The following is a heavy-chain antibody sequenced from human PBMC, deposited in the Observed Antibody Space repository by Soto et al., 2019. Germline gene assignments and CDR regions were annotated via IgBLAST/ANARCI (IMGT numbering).Heavy chain of an antibody. V-gene: IGHV3-74*01. CDR3: TRGPRPISTGTGAY. D-gene: IGHD3-10*01. CDR1: GFIFKMYW. CDR2: IYNDGTYS. J-gene: IGHJ4*02. Sequence: GGSLRLSCAASGFIFKMYWMHWVRQSPGKGLVWISRIYNDGTYSDYADSVRGRFTISRDNVNDTLYLQMNNLRAEDSGLYYCTRGPRPISTGTGAYWGQGTQVTVYS.